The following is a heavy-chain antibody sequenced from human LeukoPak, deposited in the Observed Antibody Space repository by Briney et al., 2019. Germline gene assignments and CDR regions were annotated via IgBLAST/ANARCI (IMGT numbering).Heavy chain of an antibody. CDR3: ARYFGSSSWFYFDY. Sequence: PGRSLRLSCAASGFTLSTYAMHWVRQAPGKGLEWVAVISYDGSNKYYADSVKGRFTISRDNSKNTLYLQMNSLRAEDTAVYYCARYFGSSSWFYFDYWGQGTLVTVSS. CDR1: GFTLSTYA. V-gene: IGHV3-30-3*01. CDR2: ISYDGSNK. J-gene: IGHJ4*02. D-gene: IGHD6-13*01.